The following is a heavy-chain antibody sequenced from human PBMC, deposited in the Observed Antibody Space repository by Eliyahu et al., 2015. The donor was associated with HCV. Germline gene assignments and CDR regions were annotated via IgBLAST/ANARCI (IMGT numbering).Heavy chain of an antibody. V-gene: IGHV3-9*01. J-gene: IGHJ3*02. Sequence: EVQLVESGGGLVQPGRSLRLSCAASGFXFDAYAMXWVRQAPGKGLEWVSGISWNSGSIGYADSVKGRFTISRDNAKNSLYLQMNSLRAEDTALYYCAKGGYSIASPPDAFDIWGQGTMVTVSS. CDR2: ISWNSGSI. CDR1: GFXFDAYA. D-gene: IGHD6-13*01. CDR3: AKGGYSIASPPDAFDI.